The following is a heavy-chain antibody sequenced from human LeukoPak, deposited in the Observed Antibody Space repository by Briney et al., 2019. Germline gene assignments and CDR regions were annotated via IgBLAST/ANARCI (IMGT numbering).Heavy chain of an antibody. CDR2: ISGSGGST. D-gene: IGHD3-16*02. V-gene: IGHV3-23*01. J-gene: IGHJ4*02. Sequence: GGSLRLSCAASGFTFSSYAMSWVRQAPGKGLEWVSAISGSGGSTYHADSVKGRFTISRDNSKNTLYLQMNSLRAEDTAVYYCAKDSKGYDYVWGSYRPYYFDYWGQGTLVTVSS. CDR1: GFTFSSYA. CDR3: AKDSKGYDYVWGSYRPYYFDY.